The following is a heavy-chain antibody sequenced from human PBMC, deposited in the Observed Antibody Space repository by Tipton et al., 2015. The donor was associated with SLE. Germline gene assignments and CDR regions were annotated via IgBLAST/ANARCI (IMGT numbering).Heavy chain of an antibody. CDR1: GGSISSYY. Sequence: TLSLTCTVSGGSISSYYWSWIRQPPGKGLEWIGEINHSGSTNYNPSLKSRVTISVDTSKNQFSLKRSSVTAADTAVYYCARGVAVADPFDYCCGMDVWGQGTTVTVSS. V-gene: IGHV4-34*01. CDR3: ARGVAVADPFDYCCGMDV. J-gene: IGHJ6*02. D-gene: IGHD6-19*01. CDR2: INHSGST.